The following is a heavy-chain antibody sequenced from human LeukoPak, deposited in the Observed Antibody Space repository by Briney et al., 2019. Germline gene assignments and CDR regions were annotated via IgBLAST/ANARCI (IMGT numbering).Heavy chain of an antibody. D-gene: IGHD4-17*01. V-gene: IGHV4-39*07. CDR2: FYYSGST. Sequence: SETLSLTCTVSGGSISSSSYYWGWIRQPPGKGLEWIGRFYYSGSTYYNPCLNSRVTISVVTSKNQFSLKLSSVTAADTAVYYCARGTDYAVRHYYYYYMDVWGKGTTVTISS. CDR3: ARGTDYAVRHYYYYYMDV. J-gene: IGHJ6*03. CDR1: GGSISSSSYY.